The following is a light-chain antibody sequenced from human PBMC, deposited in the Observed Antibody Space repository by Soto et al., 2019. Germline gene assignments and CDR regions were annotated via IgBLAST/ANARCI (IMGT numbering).Light chain of an antibody. CDR1: YNY. J-gene: IGLJ1*01. Sequence: YNYVSWYQQHPGKAPKLMIYDVSNRPSGVSNPFSGSKSGNPASLTLSVRQADDEADYSCWAYTVRSTCLFATWTQVTV. CDR3: WAYTVRSTCL. V-gene: IGLV2-14*01. CDR2: DVS.